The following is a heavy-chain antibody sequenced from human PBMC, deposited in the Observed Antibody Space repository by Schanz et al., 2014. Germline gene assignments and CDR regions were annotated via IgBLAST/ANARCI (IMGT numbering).Heavy chain of an antibody. CDR2: IKSKTDGETT. D-gene: IGHD6-13*01. Sequence: EVQLVESGGGLVKPGGSLRLSCAASTSIFNHAWMSWVRQAPGTGLEWLGRIKSKTDGETTDYAAPVKGRFSISRDDSQSTLYLQMNSLKIEDTAVYYCATASSPVREAGAGSSLHLWGQGTLVTVSP. CDR1: TSIFNHAW. CDR3: ATASSPVREAGAGSSLHL. V-gene: IGHV3-15*01. J-gene: IGHJ5*02.